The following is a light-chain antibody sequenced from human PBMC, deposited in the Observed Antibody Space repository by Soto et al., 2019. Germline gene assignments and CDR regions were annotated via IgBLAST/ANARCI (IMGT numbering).Light chain of an antibody. CDR1: RSNIGANYD. J-gene: IGLJ2*01. CDR3: QSYDSNLSVV. V-gene: IGLV1-40*01. Sequence: QSVLTQPPSVSGAPGQRVTISCTGSRSNIGANYDVHWYQQVPGTAPKLLIYGDNNRPSGVPDRFSGSKSGTSASLAITGLQTEDEADYYCQSYDSNLSVVFGGGTQLTVL. CDR2: GDN.